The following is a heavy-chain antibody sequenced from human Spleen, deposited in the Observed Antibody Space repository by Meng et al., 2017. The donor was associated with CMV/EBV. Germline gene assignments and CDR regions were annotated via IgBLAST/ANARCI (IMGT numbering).Heavy chain of an antibody. V-gene: IGHV3-21*01. CDR1: GFTFSAYS. D-gene: IGHD4-23*01. CDR2: ISTTSSYI. Sequence: GESLKISCAASGFTFSAYSMNWVRQAPGKGLEWVSSISTTSSYIYYADSMKGRFTISRDNAKNTLYLQMNSLRAEDTAVYYCARVHDYSGTSGYWGQGTLVTVSS. CDR3: ARVHDYSGTSGY. J-gene: IGHJ4*02.